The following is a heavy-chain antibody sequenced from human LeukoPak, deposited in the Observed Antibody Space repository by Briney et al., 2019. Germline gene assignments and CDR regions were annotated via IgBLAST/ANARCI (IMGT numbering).Heavy chain of an antibody. V-gene: IGHV4-34*01. CDR1: GGSFSGYY. CDR2: INHSGST. CDR3: ARRIRGLSDFDY. Sequence: PSETLSLTCAVYGGSFSGYYWSWIRQPPGKGLEWIGEINHSGSTNYNPSLKSRVTISVDTSKNQFSLELSSVTAADTAVYYCARRIRGLSDFDYWGQGTLVTVSS. J-gene: IGHJ4*02. D-gene: IGHD2/OR15-2a*01.